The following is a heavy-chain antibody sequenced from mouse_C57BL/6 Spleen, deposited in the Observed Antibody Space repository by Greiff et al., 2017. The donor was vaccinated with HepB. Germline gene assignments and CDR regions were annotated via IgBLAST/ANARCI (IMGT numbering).Heavy chain of an antibody. CDR1: GYTFTSYW. D-gene: IGHD3-1*01. CDR3: ARSGATDYVDY. J-gene: IGHJ2*01. V-gene: IGHV1-69*01. Sequence: QVQLQQPGAELVMPGASVKLSCKASGYTFTSYWMHWVKQRPGQGLEWIGEIDPSDSYTNYNQKFKGKSTLTVDKSSSTAYMQLSSLTSEDSAVYYCARSGATDYVDYWGQGTTLTVSS. CDR2: IDPSDSYT.